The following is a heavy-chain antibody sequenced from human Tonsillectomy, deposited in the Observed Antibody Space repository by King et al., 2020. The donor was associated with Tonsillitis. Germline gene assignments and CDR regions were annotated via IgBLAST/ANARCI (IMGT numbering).Heavy chain of an antibody. CDR2: IYYSGST. D-gene: IGHD3-10*01. CDR1: GGSISSSSYY. CDR3: ARDLGGGSAPYGMDV. J-gene: IGHJ6*02. V-gene: IGHV4-39*07. Sequence: QLQESGPGLVKPSETLSLTCTVSGGSISSSSYYWGWIRQPPGKGLEWIGSIYYSGSTYYNPSLKSRVTISVDTSKNQFSLKLSSVTAADTAVYYCARDLGGGSAPYGMDVWGQGTTVTVSS.